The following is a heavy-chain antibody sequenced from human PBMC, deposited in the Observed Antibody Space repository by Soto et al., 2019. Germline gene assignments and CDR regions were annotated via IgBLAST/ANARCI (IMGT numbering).Heavy chain of an antibody. CDR1: GGSISSGGYS. V-gene: IGHV4-30-2*01. Sequence: SETLSLTCAVSGGSISSGGYSWSWIRQPPGKGLEWIGYIYHSGSTYYNPSLKSRVTISVDRSKNQFSLKLSSVTAADTAVYYCARVSYYGSGSLAMDVWGKGTTVTVSS. CDR2: IYHSGST. D-gene: IGHD3-10*01. J-gene: IGHJ6*04. CDR3: ARVSYYGSGSLAMDV.